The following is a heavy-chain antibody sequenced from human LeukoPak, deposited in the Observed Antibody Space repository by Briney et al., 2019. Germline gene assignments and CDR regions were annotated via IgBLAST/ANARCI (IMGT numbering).Heavy chain of an antibody. D-gene: IGHD2-15*01. J-gene: IGHJ6*03. CDR2: INHSGST. CDR3: ARTLGGYCSGGSCYSIEADYYYYMDV. V-gene: IGHV4-38-2*02. Sequence: SETLSLTCTVSGYPISSGYYWSWIRQPPGKGLEWIGEINHSGSTNYNPSLKSRVTISVDTSKNQFSLKLSSVTAADTAVYYCARTLGGYCSGGSCYSIEADYYYYMDVWGKGTTVTVSS. CDR1: GYPISSGYY.